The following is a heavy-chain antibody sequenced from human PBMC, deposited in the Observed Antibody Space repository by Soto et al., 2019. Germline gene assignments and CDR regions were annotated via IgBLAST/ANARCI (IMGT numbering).Heavy chain of an antibody. CDR1: GGSISSGGYS. CDR2: IYHSGST. Sequence: QLQLQESGSGLVKPSQTLSLTCAVSGGSISSGGYSWSWIRQPPGKGLEWIGYIYHSGSTYYNPSLKSRVTISVDRSKNQFSLKLSSVPAADTAVYYCARAEYYYDSSGYYPHWFDPWGQGTLVTVSS. D-gene: IGHD3-22*01. J-gene: IGHJ5*02. CDR3: ARAEYYYDSSGYYPHWFDP. V-gene: IGHV4-30-2*01.